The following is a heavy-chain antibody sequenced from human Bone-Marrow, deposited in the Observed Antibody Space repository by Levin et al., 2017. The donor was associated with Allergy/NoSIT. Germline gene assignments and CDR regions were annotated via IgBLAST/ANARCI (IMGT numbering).Heavy chain of an antibody. CDR1: GASISSYY. D-gene: IGHD3-16*01. Sequence: RPSETLSLTCTVSGASISSYYWSWVRQPPGKGLEYIAYIYSDGSSNYNPSLKSRLTVSVDTSRNQFSLILTSVTAADTALYYCARDAIISFGGGNGFDVWGQGTMVSVSS. CDR3: ARDAIISFGGGNGFDV. V-gene: IGHV4-59*01. CDR2: IYSDGSS. J-gene: IGHJ3*01.